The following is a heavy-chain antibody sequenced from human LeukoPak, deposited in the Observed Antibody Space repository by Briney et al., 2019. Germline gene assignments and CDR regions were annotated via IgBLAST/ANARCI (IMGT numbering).Heavy chain of an antibody. CDR2: LYHPDST. CDR1: GHPINSAYY. D-gene: IGHD3-10*01. Sequence: PSETLSLTCAVSGHPINSAYYWVWIRQPPGKGLEWIGSLYHPDSTYYNPSLESRVTMSVDTSRNQFSLKLSFVTAADTAVYYCARQFDSYFYYYLDAWGTGTTVTVSS. J-gene: IGHJ6*03. CDR3: ARQFDSYFYYYLDA. V-gene: IGHV4-38-2*01.